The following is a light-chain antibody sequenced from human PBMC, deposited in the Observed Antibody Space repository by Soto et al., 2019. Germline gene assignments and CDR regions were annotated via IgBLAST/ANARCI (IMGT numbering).Light chain of an antibody. CDR2: KAS. V-gene: IGKV1-5*03. J-gene: IGKJ1*01. CDR3: QNANINLAA. CDR1: QTISSW. Sequence: DSKMTQSXDKKRSSVGVCAIISCRASQTISSWLAWYKKKKGKAXKXXXYKASNSKSGAHSRLRGSGSGKEFTINIRSVPPDDFAPYYCQNANINLAAFCDGTQV.